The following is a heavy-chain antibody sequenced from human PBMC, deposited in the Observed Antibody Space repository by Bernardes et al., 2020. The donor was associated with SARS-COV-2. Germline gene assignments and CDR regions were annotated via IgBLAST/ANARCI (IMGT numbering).Heavy chain of an antibody. V-gene: IGHV3-66*01. CDR1: GFTVSGYY. CDR3: ARDRIAVAGTWFDS. D-gene: IGHD6-19*01. J-gene: IGHJ5*01. Sequence: GGSLRLSCAASGFTVSGYYMSWVRQAPGKGLEWVSVIYTGGSTYYADSVKDRFTISRDNSKNTLYLQMNSLRVEDTAVYYCARDRIAVAGTWFDSWGQGTLVTVS. CDR2: IYTGGST.